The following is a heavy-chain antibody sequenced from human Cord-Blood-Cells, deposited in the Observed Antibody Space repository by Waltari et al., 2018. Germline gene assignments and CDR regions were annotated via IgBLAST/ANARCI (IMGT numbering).Heavy chain of an antibody. D-gene: IGHD3-22*01. CDR1: GYTFTSYA. CDR3: ARHYYDSSGYYFDY. Sequence: QVQLVQSGAEVKKPGASVKVSCKASGYTFTSYAMHWVRQAPGQRLEWMGWISAGKGNTKYSQKFQGRVNITRDTSASTAYMELSSLRSEDTAVYYCARHYYDSSGYYFDYWGQGTLVTVSS. V-gene: IGHV1-3*01. J-gene: IGHJ4*02. CDR2: ISAGKGNT.